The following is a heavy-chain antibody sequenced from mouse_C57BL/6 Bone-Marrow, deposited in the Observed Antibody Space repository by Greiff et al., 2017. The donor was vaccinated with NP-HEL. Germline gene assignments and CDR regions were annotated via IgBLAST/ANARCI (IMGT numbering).Heavy chain of an antibody. CDR3: ARQAIGY. CDR2: IYPRSGNT. D-gene: IGHD3-2*02. CDR1: GYTFTSYG. J-gene: IGHJ2*01. V-gene: IGHV1-81*01. Sequence: QVQLKQSGAELARPGASVKLSCKASGYTFTSYGISWVKQRTGQGLEWIGEIYPRSGNTYYNEKFKGKATLTADKSSSTAYMELRSLTSEDSAVYFCARQAIGYWGQGTTLTVSS.